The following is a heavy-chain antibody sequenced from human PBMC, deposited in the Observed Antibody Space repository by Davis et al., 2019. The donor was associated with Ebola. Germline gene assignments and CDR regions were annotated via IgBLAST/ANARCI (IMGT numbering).Heavy chain of an antibody. CDR1: GFTFRSYG. CDR3: ARVQYYYYGMDV. Sequence: GGSLRLSCAASGFTFRSYGMHWVRQAPGKGLEWVAVISQDGGYTSSADSVKGRFTISRDNAKNSLYLQMNSLRAEDTAVYYCARVQYYYYGMDVWGQGTTVTVSS. V-gene: IGHV3-30*03. CDR2: ISQDGGYT. J-gene: IGHJ6*02.